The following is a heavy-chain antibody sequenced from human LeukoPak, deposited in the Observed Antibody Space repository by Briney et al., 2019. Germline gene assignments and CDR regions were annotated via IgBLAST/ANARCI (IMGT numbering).Heavy chain of an antibody. CDR3: AKASFGYSRYDQLHFDY. CDR1: GFTFSSYA. V-gene: IGHV3-23*01. D-gene: IGHD5-12*01. J-gene: IGHJ4*02. Sequence: PGGSLRLSCAASGFTFSSYAMSWVRQAPGKWLEWVSAVSGSGGSTYYADSVKGRFTISRDNSKNTLYLQMNSLRAEDTAVYYCAKASFGYSRYDQLHFDYWGQGTLVTVSS. CDR2: VSGSGGST.